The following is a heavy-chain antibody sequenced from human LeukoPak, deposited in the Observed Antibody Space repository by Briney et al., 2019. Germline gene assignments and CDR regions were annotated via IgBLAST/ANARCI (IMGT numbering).Heavy chain of an antibody. CDR2: INYDSRNI. D-gene: IGHD5-12*01. CDR3: ARDRGYGDHPSWFDP. V-gene: IGHV3-9*01. Sequence: GGSLRLFCAASGYTLYKYAMHCARHARGKGRECVTGINYDSRNIGYAGSVKGRFIISRDNAKNSVYLQMNSLRAEDTAVYYCARDRGYGDHPSWFDPWGQGTQVTVSS. CDR1: GYTLYKYA. J-gene: IGHJ5*02.